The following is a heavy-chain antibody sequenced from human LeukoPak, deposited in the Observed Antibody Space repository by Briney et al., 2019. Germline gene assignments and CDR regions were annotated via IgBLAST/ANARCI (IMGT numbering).Heavy chain of an antibody. CDR2: IYYSGST. V-gene: IGHV4-59*08. Sequence: SETLSLTCTASGDSINSYYWSWIRQPPGKGLEWIGYIYYSGSTKYNSSIKSRVTISVDTSKNQFSLKLSSVTAADTAVYYCARSLRGYRFATDYWGQGTLVTVSS. CDR1: GDSINSYY. CDR3: ARSLRGYRFATDY. D-gene: IGHD5-18*01. J-gene: IGHJ4*02.